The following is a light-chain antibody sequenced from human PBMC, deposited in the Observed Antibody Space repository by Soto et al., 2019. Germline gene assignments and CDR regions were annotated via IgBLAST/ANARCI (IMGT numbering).Light chain of an antibody. CDR1: QSISSW. CDR2: DAS. J-gene: IGKJ1*01. Sequence: DIQMTQSPSTLSASVGDRVSITCRASQSISSWLAWYQQKPGKAPKLLIYDASSLESGVPSRFSGSGSGTDFTLTISSLQPEDFAVYFCHQDFNLPWTFGQGTKVDI. V-gene: IGKV1-5*01. CDR3: HQDFNLPWT.